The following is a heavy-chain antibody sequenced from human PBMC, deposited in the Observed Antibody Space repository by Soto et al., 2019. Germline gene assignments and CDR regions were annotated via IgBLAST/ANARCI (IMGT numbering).Heavy chain of an antibody. CDR3: ARHFVAVVIKGWGY. CDR2: TYYNGNA. D-gene: IGHD3-10*01. Sequence: SETLSLTRNVSGGSIDRSNYYWDWLRQPPGKGLEWIGTTYYNGNAHYNPYLRSRVSMSVDTSKNQFSLKLISVTAADTAVYYCARHFVAVVIKGWGYWGQGKLVTVSS. CDR1: GGSIDRSNYY. J-gene: IGHJ4*02. V-gene: IGHV4-39*01.